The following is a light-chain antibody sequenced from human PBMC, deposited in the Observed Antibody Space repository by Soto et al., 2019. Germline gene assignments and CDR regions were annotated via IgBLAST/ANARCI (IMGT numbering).Light chain of an antibody. CDR3: CSYAGSLCV. J-gene: IGLJ1*01. CDR1: SSDVGGYNY. V-gene: IGLV2-11*01. CDR2: DVS. Sequence: QSALTQPRSVSGSPGQSVTISCTGTSSDVGGYNYVSWYQQHPGKAPKLMIYDVSKRPSGVPDRFSGSKSGNTASLTISGLQAEDKADYYCCSYAGSLCVFGTGPKVTVL.